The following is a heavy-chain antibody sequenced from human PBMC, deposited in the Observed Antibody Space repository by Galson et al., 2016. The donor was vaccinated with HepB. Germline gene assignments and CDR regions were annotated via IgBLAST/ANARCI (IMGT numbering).Heavy chain of an antibody. CDR1: GFTFATYA. D-gene: IGHD3-10*01. CDR2: INPSGWSS. J-gene: IGHJ3*02. Sequence: SLRLSCAASGFTFATYAMTWVRQAPGKGLEWVSSINPSGWSSHSADSVKGRFTTSRDNSKFTLYLQMSSLRAEDTAAYYCARRLRVGSGSHRDVFDIWGQGTMVSVSS. CDR3: ARRLRVGSGSHRDVFDI. V-gene: IGHV3-23*01.